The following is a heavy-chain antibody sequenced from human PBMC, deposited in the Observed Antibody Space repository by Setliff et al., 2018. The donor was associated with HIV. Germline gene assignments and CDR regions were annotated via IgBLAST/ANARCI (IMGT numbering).Heavy chain of an antibody. CDR2: INPTGGST. CDR1: GYSFTNHY. Sequence: GASVKVSCKPSGYSFTNHYMHWVRQAPGQGLEWMGVINPTGGSTRNTQKFQGRVAMTRDTSTSTVYMELSSLRSEDTAVYYCASAGAWQRNALDIRGQGTMVTVSS. CDR3: ASAGAWQRNALDI. J-gene: IGHJ3*02. D-gene: IGHD5-12*01. V-gene: IGHV1-46*01.